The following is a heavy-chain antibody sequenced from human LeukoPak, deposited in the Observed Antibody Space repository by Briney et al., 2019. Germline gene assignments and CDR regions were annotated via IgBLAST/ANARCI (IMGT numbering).Heavy chain of an antibody. CDR3: ARDGYDILTAWSRFDY. Sequence: PGGSLRLSCVASGFTFSSYWMHWVRQDPRKGLVWVSRINGDGRNINYADSVRGRFTISRDNAKNTLYLQMNSLRAEDTAVYYCARDGYDILTAWSRFDYWGQGTQVTVSS. D-gene: IGHD3-9*01. CDR1: GFTFSSYW. J-gene: IGHJ4*02. V-gene: IGHV3-74*01. CDR2: INGDGRNI.